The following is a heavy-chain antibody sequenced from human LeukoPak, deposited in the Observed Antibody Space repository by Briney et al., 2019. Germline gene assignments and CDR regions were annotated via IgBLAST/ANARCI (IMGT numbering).Heavy chain of an antibody. D-gene: IGHD3-16*01. V-gene: IGHV4-61*02. J-gene: IGHJ4*02. CDR3: ARVRPPGGGPYFDY. CDR2: IYTSGST. Sequence: SETLSLTCTVSGGSISSGSYYWSWIRQPAGKGLEWIGRIYTSGSTNYNPSLKSRVTMSVDTSKNQFSLKLSSVTAADTAVYYCARVRPPGGGPYFDYWGQGTLVTVSS. CDR1: GGSISSGSYY.